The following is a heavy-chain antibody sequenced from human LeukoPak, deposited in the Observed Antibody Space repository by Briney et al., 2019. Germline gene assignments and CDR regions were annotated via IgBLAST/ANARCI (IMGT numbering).Heavy chain of an antibody. CDR3: ARDLHLYDFWSGYPWAWFDP. V-gene: IGHV4-34*01. D-gene: IGHD3-3*01. CDR2: INHSGST. CDR1: GGSFSGYY. J-gene: IGHJ5*02. Sequence: PSETLSLTCAVYGGSFSGYYWSWIRQPPGKGLEWIGEINHSGSTNYNPSLKSRVTISVDTSTNQFSLKLSSVTAADTAVYYCARDLHLYDFWSGYPWAWFDPWGQGTLVTVSS.